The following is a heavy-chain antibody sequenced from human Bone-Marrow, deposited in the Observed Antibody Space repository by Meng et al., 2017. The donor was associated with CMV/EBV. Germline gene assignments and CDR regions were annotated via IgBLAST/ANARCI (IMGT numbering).Heavy chain of an antibody. Sequence: ASVKVSCKDSGYTFTSYGISWVRQAPGQGLEWMGWINAYNGNTNYAQKLQGRVTMTTDTSTSTAYMELRSLRSDDTAVYYCARAPGYDFWSGYRGMDVWGQGTTVTVSS. J-gene: IGHJ6*02. CDR3: ARAPGYDFWSGYRGMDV. CDR2: INAYNGNT. V-gene: IGHV1-18*01. D-gene: IGHD3-3*01. CDR1: GYTFTSYG.